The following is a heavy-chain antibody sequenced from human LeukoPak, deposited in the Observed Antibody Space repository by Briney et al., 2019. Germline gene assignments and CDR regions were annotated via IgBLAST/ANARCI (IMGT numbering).Heavy chain of an antibody. D-gene: IGHD3-22*01. J-gene: IGHJ4*02. CDR3: AKDANYFDSSGYLIPFDY. Sequence: PGGSLRLSCAASGFTFSRFAMSWVRQAPGKDLEWVPSISGSDGTTYYAESVEGRFTISRDNSKNILYLQMNSLRADDTAVYYCAKDANYFDSSGYLIPFDYWGQGTLVTVSS. CDR2: ISGSDGTT. V-gene: IGHV3-23*01. CDR1: GFTFSRFA.